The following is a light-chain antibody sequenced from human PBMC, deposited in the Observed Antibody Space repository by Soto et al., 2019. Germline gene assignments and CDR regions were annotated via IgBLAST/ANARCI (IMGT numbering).Light chain of an antibody. CDR3: QQYGTSSFT. V-gene: IGKV3-20*01. J-gene: IGKJ3*01. Sequence: EIVLTQSPGTLSLTPCDRATLSCRSSQSVASSHLAWYRQKPGQTPRLLIYDASSRATGIPDRFSGSGSGTDFTLTISGLEPEDFAVYYCQQYGTSSFTFGPGTKVDIK. CDR2: DAS. CDR1: QSVASSH.